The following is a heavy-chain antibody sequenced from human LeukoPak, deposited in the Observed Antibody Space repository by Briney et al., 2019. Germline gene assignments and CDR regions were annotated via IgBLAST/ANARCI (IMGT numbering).Heavy chain of an antibody. J-gene: IGHJ4*02. V-gene: IGHV4-59*01. D-gene: IGHD1-1*01. CDR3: ARKRTGDQGYYFDY. CDR2: IYYSGST. CDR1: GGSISSYY. Sequence: SETLSLTCTVSGGSISSYYWSWIRQPPGKGLEWIGYIYYSGSTNYNPSLKTRVTISVDTSKNQFSLKVSSVTAADTAVYYCARKRTGDQGYYFDYWGQGTLVTVSS.